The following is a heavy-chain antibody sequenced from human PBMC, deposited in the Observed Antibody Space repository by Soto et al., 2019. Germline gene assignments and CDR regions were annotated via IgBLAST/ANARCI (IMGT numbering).Heavy chain of an antibody. CDR3: ARDGELDSPARRFDY. CDR2: ISYDGSNK. V-gene: IGHV3-30-3*01. D-gene: IGHD1-1*01. J-gene: IGHJ4*02. Sequence: GGSLRLSCAASGFTFSSYAMHWVRQAPGKGLEWVAVISYDGSNKYYADSVKGRFTISRDNSKNTLYLQMNSLRAEDTAVYYCARDGELDSPARRFDYWGQGTLVTVSS. CDR1: GFTFSSYA.